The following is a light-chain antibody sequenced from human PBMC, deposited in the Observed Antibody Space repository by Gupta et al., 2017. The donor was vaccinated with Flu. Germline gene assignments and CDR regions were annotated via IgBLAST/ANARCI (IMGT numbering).Light chain of an antibody. CDR2: WAS. V-gene: IGKV4-1*01. J-gene: IGKJ1*01. CDR1: QSVLYSSNNKNY. CDR3: QQYYSSPRT. Sequence: IVLPQSPDSLAVSLGERATINCKSSQSVLYSSNNKNYLAWYQQKPGQPPKLLMYWASTRESGVPDRFSGSGSGTDFTLTISSLQAEDVAVYYCQQYYSSPRTFGQGTKVEIK.